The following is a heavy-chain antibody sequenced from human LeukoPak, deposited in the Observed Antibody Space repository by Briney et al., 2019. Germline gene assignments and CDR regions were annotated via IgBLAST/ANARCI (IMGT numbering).Heavy chain of an antibody. CDR2: ISEKGGST. J-gene: IGHJ4*02. V-gene: IGHV3-23*01. CDR1: GISLSNYA. CDR3: AKRGVVIRGILVIGYHQEAYHYDF. D-gene: IGHD3-10*01. Sequence: GGSLRLSCVVSGISLSNYAMTWVRQAPGKGLEWVSYISEKGGSTTYADSVKGRFTISRDTSLNTLYLQMNNLRAEDTAVYFCAKRGVVIRGILVIGYHQEAYHYDFWGQGVLVSVSS.